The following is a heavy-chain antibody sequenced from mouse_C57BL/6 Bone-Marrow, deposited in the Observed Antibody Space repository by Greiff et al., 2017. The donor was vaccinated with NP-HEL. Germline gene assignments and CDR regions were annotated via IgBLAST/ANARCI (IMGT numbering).Heavy chain of an antibody. D-gene: IGHD1-1*01. CDR3: VYYYGSAFWYFDV. Sequence: QVQLQQSGAELVRPGASVTLSCKASGYTFTDYEMHWVKQTPVHGLEWIGAIDPETGGTAYNQKFKGQAILTADKSSSTAYMELRSLTSEDSAVYYCVYYYGSAFWYFDVWGTGTTVTVSS. CDR2: IDPETGGT. J-gene: IGHJ1*03. CDR1: GYTFTDYE. V-gene: IGHV1-15*01.